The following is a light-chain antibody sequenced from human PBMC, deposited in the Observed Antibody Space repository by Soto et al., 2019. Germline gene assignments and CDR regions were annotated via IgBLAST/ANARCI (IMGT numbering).Light chain of an antibody. CDR2: GAS. Sequence: EIVMTQSPATLSVSRGERATLSCRASQSVSSNLAWYQQKRGQAPRLLIYGASTRTTGIPAWFSGSGSGTAFTPTLSRLQSEDFPVYYCQKYNTWPPRTFGQGTKVEIK. CDR1: QSVSSN. V-gene: IGKV3-15*01. CDR3: QKYNTWPPRT. J-gene: IGKJ1*01.